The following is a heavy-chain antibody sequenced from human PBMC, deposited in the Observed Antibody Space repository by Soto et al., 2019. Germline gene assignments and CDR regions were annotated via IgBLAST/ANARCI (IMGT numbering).Heavy chain of an antibody. CDR3: ARGRSSGPGNYYYYGMDV. V-gene: IGHV3-30-3*01. D-gene: IGHD6-19*01. CDR1: GFTFSSYA. CDR2: ISYDGSNK. Sequence: PGGSLRLSCAASGFTFSSYAMHWVRQAPGKGLEWVAVISYDGSNKYYADTVKGRFTISRDNSKNTLYLQMNSLRAEDTAVYYCARGRSSGPGNYYYYGMDVWGQGTTVTVSS. J-gene: IGHJ6*02.